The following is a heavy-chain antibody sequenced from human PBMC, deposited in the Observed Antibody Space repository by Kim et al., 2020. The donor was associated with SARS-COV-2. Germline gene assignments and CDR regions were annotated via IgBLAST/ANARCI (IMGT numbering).Heavy chain of an antibody. Sequence: SETLSLICTVSGGSISSSSYYWGWIRQPPGKGLEWIGSIYYSGSTYYNPSLKSRVTISVDTSKNQFSLKLSSVTAADTAVYYCARAGDGSGSGAFDIWG. J-gene: IGHJ3*02. CDR3: ARAGDGSGSGAFDI. CDR2: IYYSGST. CDR1: GGSISSSSYY. D-gene: IGHD3-10*01. V-gene: IGHV4-39*07.